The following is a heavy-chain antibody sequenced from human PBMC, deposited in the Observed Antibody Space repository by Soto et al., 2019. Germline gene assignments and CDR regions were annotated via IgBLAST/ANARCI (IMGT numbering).Heavy chain of an antibody. D-gene: IGHD6-13*01. CDR3: AYSQIKTAAGKAFDY. V-gene: IGHV2-5*02. Sequence: SGPTLVNPTQTLTLTCTFSVFSLRTNGVGVGWIRQPPGKALEWLALIYWDDDERYSPSLKSRLTVTKDTSKNQVVLTMANMDPVDTATYYCAYSQIKTAAGKAFDYWGQGTLVTVS. CDR1: VFSLRTNGVG. J-gene: IGHJ4*02. CDR2: IYWDDDE.